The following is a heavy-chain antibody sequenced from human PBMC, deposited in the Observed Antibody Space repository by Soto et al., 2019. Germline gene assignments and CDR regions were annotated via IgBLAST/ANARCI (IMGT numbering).Heavy chain of an antibody. CDR3: LSDTATPGNYTYVYDYLDY. J-gene: IGHJ4*02. V-gene: IGHV5-51*01. CDR2: FYPGESDT. Sequence: GESLKISCKGSGYNFPTYWIAWVRQMPGKGLEWMGIFYPGESDTRYSPSFQGQVTISGDKSISTAYLQWSSLKTSDTAIYYCLSDTATPGNYTYVYDYLDYWGPGTMVTVSS. CDR1: GYNFPTYW. D-gene: IGHD5-18*01.